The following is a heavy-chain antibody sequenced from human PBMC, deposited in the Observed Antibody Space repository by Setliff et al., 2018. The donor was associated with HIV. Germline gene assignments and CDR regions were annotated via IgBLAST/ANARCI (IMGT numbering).Heavy chain of an antibody. Sequence: PSETLSLTCAVYGGSLSGYYCSWIRQAPGKGLEWVAVIYRTGNTYYADSVKGRFTISRDDSKNTLNLQMNSLRAEDTAVYYCARDYCSGGSCVDAFDIWGQGTMVTVSS. CDR2: IYRTGNT. J-gene: IGHJ3*02. CDR1: GGSLSGYY. V-gene: IGHV3-66*01. D-gene: IGHD2-15*01. CDR3: ARDYCSGGSCVDAFDI.